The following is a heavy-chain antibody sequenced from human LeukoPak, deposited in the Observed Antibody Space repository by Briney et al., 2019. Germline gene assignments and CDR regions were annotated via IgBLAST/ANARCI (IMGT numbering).Heavy chain of an antibody. V-gene: IGHV1-69*13. CDR1: GGTFSSYA. D-gene: IGHD5-12*01. J-gene: IGHJ4*02. Sequence: ASVKVSCKASGGTFSSYAISWVRQAPGQGLEWMGGIIPIFGTANYAQKFQGRVTITADESTSTAYMELSSQRSEDTAVYYCARDGGYARGDYWGQGTLVTVSS. CDR2: IIPIFGTA. CDR3: ARDGGYARGDY.